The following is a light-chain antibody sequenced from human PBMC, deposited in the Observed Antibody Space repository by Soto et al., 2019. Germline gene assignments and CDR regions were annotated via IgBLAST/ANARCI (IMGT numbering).Light chain of an antibody. V-gene: IGKV3-15*01. Sequence: EVVMTQSPATLSVSPGERATLSCRASQSVTANLAWYQQKPGQAPRLLIHGASNRATGIPARFSGSGFGTEFILTISSLQSVDFAVYYCQQYNTWLWTFGQGTKVEI. CDR3: QQYNTWLWT. CDR2: GAS. J-gene: IGKJ1*01. CDR1: QSVTAN.